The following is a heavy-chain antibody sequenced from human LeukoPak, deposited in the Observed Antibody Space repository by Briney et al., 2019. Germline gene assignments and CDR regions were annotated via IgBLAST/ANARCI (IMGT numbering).Heavy chain of an antibody. CDR2: INPNSGGT. Sequence: SVKVSCQASAYTITYYYLPYPQHPSSQRLECMGWINPNSGGTNYAQKFQGRVTMTRDTSISTAYMELSSLRSDDTAVYYCARGQPDYWGQGTLVNVSS. CDR3: ARGQPDY. V-gene: IGHV1-2*02. J-gene: IGHJ4*02. CDR1: AYTITYYY.